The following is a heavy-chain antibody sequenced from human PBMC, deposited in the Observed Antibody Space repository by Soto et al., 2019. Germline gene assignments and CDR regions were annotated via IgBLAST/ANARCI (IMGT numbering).Heavy chain of an antibody. D-gene: IGHD5-12*01. CDR1: GFTFSSYA. CDR2: ISYDGSNK. V-gene: IGHV3-30-3*01. Sequence: GGSLRLSCAASGFTFSSYAMPWVRQAPGKGLEWVAVISYDGSNKYYADSVKGRFTISRDNSKNTLYLQMNSLRAGDTAVYYCARDRRDGYNFDYWGQGTLVTVSS. CDR3: ARDRRDGYNFDY. J-gene: IGHJ4*02.